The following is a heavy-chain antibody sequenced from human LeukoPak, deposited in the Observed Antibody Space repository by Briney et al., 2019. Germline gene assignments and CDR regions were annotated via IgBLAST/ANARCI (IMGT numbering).Heavy chain of an antibody. V-gene: IGHV4-59*01. J-gene: IGHJ4*02. D-gene: IGHD3-10*01. Sequence: SETLSLTCTVSGGSISSYYWSWIRQPPGKGLEWIGYIYYSGSTNYNPSLKSRVTISVDTSKNQFSLKLSSVTAADTAVYYCARTWFGEPQVDYWGQGTLVTVSS. CDR2: IYYSGST. CDR1: GGSISSYY. CDR3: ARTWFGEPQVDY.